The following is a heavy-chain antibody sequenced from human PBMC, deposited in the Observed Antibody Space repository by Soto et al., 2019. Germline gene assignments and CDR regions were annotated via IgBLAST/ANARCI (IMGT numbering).Heavy chain of an antibody. Sequence: GASVKVSCKASGYTFSSYAIHWARQAPGQRLEWMGWINASNGNTKYSQKFQGRDTITRDTSASTAYKNLSSLRSEDTAVYYCARDGGYEASYYFSYMDVWGNGTTVPVSS. D-gene: IGHD5-12*01. V-gene: IGHV1-3*01. CDR3: ARDGGYEASYYFSYMDV. CDR2: INASNGNT. CDR1: GYTFSSYA. J-gene: IGHJ6*03.